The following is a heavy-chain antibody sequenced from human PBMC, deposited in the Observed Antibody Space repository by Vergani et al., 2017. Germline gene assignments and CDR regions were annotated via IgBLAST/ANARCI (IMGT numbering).Heavy chain of an antibody. CDR3: GRVADFYGLGSRLLDL. Sequence: QVRLQESGPGLVKPSETLSLTCSVSGGSMSGYYWSWTRQPPGKELEWIGYMHHSGSTNYNPSLETRVTISGDTSKNQFSLKLNSVTAADTAVYYCGRVADFYGLGSRLLDLWGQGILVTVSS. CDR2: MHHSGST. V-gene: IGHV4-59*01. CDR1: GGSMSGYY. D-gene: IGHD3-10*01. J-gene: IGHJ5*02.